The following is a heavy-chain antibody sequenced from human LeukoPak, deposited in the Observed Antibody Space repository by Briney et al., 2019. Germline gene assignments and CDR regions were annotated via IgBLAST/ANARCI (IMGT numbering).Heavy chain of an antibody. D-gene: IGHD6-19*01. V-gene: IGHV4-59*12. CDR1: GGSISSYY. CDR3: ARVRQAVAGGYFQH. J-gene: IGHJ1*01. Sequence: SETLSLTCTVSGGSISSYYWSWIRQPPGEGLEWSGYIYYRGSTNYNPSLKSRVTISVDTSKNQFSLKLSSVTAADTAVYYCARVRQAVAGGYFQHWGQGTLVTVSS. CDR2: IYYRGST.